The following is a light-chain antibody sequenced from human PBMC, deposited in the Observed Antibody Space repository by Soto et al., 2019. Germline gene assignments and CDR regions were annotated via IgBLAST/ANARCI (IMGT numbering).Light chain of an antibody. CDR1: QTVLYTSTNKDY. J-gene: IGKJ4*01. Sequence: DIVMTQSPDSLAVSLGERATINCKSSQTVLYTSTNKDYLAWYQQKPGQPPKLLLYWASTRESGVPDRFSGSGSGTDFTLTISSLQAEDVAVYYCQQYYSTPLTFGGGTKVDI. V-gene: IGKV4-1*01. CDR2: WAS. CDR3: QQYYSTPLT.